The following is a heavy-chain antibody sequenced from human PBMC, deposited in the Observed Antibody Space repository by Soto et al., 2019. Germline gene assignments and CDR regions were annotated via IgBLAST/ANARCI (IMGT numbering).Heavy chain of an antibody. Sequence: QVQLQQWGAGLLKPSETLSLTCAVYGGSFSGYCWSWIRQPPGKGLEWIGEINHSGSTNYNPSLKSRVTISVDTSKNQFSLKLSSVTAADTAVYYCAGGRVELPHYWGQGTLVTVSS. V-gene: IGHV4-34*01. CDR3: AGGRVELPHY. CDR1: GGSFSGYC. J-gene: IGHJ4*02. CDR2: INHSGST. D-gene: IGHD1-7*01.